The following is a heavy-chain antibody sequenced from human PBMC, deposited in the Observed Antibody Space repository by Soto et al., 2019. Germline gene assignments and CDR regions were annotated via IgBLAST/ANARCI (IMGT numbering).Heavy chain of an antibody. CDR1: GGSISSYY. CDR3: ARVGVRGPTDWFDP. D-gene: IGHD3-10*01. J-gene: IGHJ5*02. Sequence: SETLSLTCTVSGGSISSYYWSWIRQPPGKGLEWIGYIYYSGSTNYNPSLKSRVTISVDTSKNQFSLKLSSVTAADTAVYYCARVGVRGPTDWFDPWGQATLVTV. V-gene: IGHV4-59*01. CDR2: IYYSGST.